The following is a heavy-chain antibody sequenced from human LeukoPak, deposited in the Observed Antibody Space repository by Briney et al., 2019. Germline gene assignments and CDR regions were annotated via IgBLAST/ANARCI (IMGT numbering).Heavy chain of an antibody. J-gene: IGHJ4*02. CDR1: GFTFSDCY. Sequence: PGGSLRLSCAASGFTFSDCYMSWLRQAPGKGLEWVSGINWNGGSTGYADSVKGRFTISRDNAKNSLYLQMNSLRAEDTALYYCARDAPYSSGWYGDGFDYWGQGTLVTVSS. V-gene: IGHV3-20*04. D-gene: IGHD6-19*01. CDR3: ARDAPYSSGWYGDGFDY. CDR2: INWNGGST.